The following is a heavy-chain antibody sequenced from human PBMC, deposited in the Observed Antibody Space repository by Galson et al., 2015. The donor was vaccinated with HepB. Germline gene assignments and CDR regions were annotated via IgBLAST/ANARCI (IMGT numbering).Heavy chain of an antibody. CDR2: INPNSGGT. CDR1: GYTFTGYY. D-gene: IGHD2-21*02. J-gene: IGHJ2*01. V-gene: IGHV1-2*04. CDR3: ASVNCGGDCYSIWYFDL. Sequence: SVKVSCKASGYTFTGYYMHWVRQAPGQGLEWMGWINPNSGGTNYAQKFQGWVTMTRDTSISTAYMELSRLRSDDTAVYYCASVNCGGDCYSIWYFDLWGRGALVTVSS.